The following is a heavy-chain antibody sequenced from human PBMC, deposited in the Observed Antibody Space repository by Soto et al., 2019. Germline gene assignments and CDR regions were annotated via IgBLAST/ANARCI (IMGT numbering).Heavy chain of an antibody. CDR2: IRSKAYGGTT. V-gene: IGHV3-49*04. Sequence: GGSLRLSCTASGFTFGDYAMSWVRQAPGKGLEWVGFIRSKAYGGTTEYAASVKGRFTISRDDSKSIAYLQMNSLKTEDTAVYYCTRYQYQLLSVSHYGMDVWGQGTSVSGS. CDR1: GFTFGDYA. D-gene: IGHD2-2*01. CDR3: TRYQYQLLSVSHYGMDV. J-gene: IGHJ6*02.